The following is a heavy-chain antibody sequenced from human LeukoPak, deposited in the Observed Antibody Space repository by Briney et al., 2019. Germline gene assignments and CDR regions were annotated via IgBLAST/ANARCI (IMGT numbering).Heavy chain of an antibody. V-gene: IGHV4-39*01. D-gene: IGHD6-19*01. CDR2: IYYSGST. CDR3: GGIAVAGTYYFGY. CDR1: DGSISSSSYY. J-gene: IGHJ4*02. Sequence: PSETLSLTCTVPDGSISSSSYYWGWIRQPPGKGLEWIGSIYYSGSTYYNPSLKSRVTISVDTSKNQFSLKLSSVTAADTAVYYCGGIAVAGTYYFGYWGQGTLVTVSS.